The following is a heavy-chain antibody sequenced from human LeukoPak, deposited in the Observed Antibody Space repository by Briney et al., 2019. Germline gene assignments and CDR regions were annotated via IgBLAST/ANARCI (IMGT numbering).Heavy chain of an antibody. CDR2: ISRSGSTI. CDR3: ARGRPGAFDI. CDR1: GFTFSSFE. V-gene: IGHV3-48*03. J-gene: IGHJ3*02. Sequence: GGSLRLSCAASGFTFSSFEMNWVRQAPGKGLKWVSYISRSGSTIYYADSVKGRFPISRDNAKNSLYLQMNSLRVEDTAVYYCARGRPGAFDIWGRGTMVTVSS.